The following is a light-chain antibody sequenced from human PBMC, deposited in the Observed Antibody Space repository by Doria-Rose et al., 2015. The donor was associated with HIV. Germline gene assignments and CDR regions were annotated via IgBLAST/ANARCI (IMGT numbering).Light chain of an antibody. Sequence: TQSPSSLSASIGDSVPTTCRASQTVSTYLNWFQQEPGKAPKLLIYAASRLQSGVPSRFSGSGSGTDFTLTISGLQPGDFATYYCQQTYSSPKWTVGQVNKVE. CDR1: QTVSTY. CDR2: AAS. CDR3: QQTYSSPKWT. J-gene: IGKJ1*01. V-gene: IGKV1-39*01.